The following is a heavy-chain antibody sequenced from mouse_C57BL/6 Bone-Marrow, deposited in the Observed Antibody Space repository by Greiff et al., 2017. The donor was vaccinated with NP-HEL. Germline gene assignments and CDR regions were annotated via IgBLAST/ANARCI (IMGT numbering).Heavy chain of an antibody. CDR3: ASRVFTTVVAHYYAMDY. J-gene: IGHJ4*01. V-gene: IGHV5-17*01. D-gene: IGHD1-1*01. CDR1: GFTFSDYG. Sequence: EVKLVESGGGLVKPGGSLKLSCAASGFTFSDYGMHWVRQAPEKGLEWVAYISSGSSTIYYADTVTGRFTISSDNANNTLFLQMPSLRSEDTAMYYCASRVFTTVVAHYYAMDYWGQGTSVTVSS. CDR2: ISSGSSTI.